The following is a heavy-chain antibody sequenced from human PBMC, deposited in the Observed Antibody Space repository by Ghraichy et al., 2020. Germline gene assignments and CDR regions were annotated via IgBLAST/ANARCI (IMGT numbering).Heavy chain of an antibody. V-gene: IGHV4-39*01. CDR2: IYYSGST. Sequence: SETLSLTCTVSGGSISSSSYYWGWIRQPPGKGLEWIGSIYYSGSTYYNPSLKSRVTISVDTSKNQFSLKLSSVTAADTAVYYCARTFDILTGYYDYWGQGTLVTVSS. CDR3: ARTFDILTGYYDY. J-gene: IGHJ4*02. D-gene: IGHD3-9*01. CDR1: GGSISSSSYY.